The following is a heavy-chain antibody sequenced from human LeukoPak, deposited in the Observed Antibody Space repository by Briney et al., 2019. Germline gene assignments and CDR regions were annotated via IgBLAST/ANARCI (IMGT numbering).Heavy chain of an antibody. D-gene: IGHD2-2*01. J-gene: IGHJ4*02. CDR1: GFTFSNYW. V-gene: IGHV3-7*04. Sequence: GGSLRLSCAASGFTFSNYWMSWVRQAPGKGLEWVANIKQAGSEKYYVDSVKGRFTISRDSAKNSLYLQMNSLRAEDTAVYYCARSDCSSTSCLLDYWGQGSLVTVSS. CDR2: IKQAGSEK. CDR3: ARSDCSSTSCLLDY.